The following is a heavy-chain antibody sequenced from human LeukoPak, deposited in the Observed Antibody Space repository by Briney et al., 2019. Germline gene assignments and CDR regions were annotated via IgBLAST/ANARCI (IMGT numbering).Heavy chain of an antibody. V-gene: IGHV4-34*01. Sequence: PSETLSLTCAVYGGSFSGYYWSWIRQPPGKGLEWIGEINHSGSTNYNPSLKSRVTISVDTSKNQFSLKLSSVTAADTAVYYCARDRLRANYYYYGMDVWGQGTTVTVSS. CDR1: GGSFSGYY. J-gene: IGHJ6*02. D-gene: IGHD3-10*01. CDR3: ARDRLRANYYYYGMDV. CDR2: INHSGST.